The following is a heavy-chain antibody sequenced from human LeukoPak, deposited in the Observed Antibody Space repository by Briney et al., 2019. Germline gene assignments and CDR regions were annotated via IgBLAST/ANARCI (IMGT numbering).Heavy chain of an antibody. CDR2: IYTSGST. J-gene: IGHJ3*02. Sequence: SETLSLTCTVSGDSITRYYWSWIRQSAGKGLEWIGRIYTSGSTNYNPSLKSRVTMSVDRSKNQFSLKLSSVTAADTAVYYCAKSNGYGLVDIWGQGTMVTVSS. V-gene: IGHV4-4*07. CDR3: AKSNGYGLVDI. CDR1: GDSITRYY. D-gene: IGHD3-10*01.